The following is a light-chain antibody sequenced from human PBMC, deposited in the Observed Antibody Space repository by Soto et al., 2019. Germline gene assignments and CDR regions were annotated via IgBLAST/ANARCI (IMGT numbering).Light chain of an antibody. CDR1: SSDVGGYNY. CDR3: SSYTSSGIYV. V-gene: IGLV2-14*01. CDR2: EVS. Sequence: LTQPASVSGSPGQSITISCTGTSSDVGGYNYVSWYQQHPGKAPKLMIYEVSNRPSGVSNRFSGSKSGNTASLTISGLQAEDEADYYCSSYTSSGIYVFGTGTKVTVL. J-gene: IGLJ1*01.